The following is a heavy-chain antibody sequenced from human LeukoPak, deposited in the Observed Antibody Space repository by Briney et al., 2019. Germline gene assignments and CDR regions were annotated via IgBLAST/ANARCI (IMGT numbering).Heavy chain of an antibody. J-gene: IGHJ4*02. CDR3: AKDFSTAYGSGSFDY. V-gene: IGHV3-48*03. Sequence: GGSLRLSCAASGFTFSSYEMNWVRQAPGKGLEWVSYISSSGSTIYYADSVKGRFTISRDNAKNSLYLQMNSLRAEDTALYYCAKDFSTAYGSGSFDYWGQGTLVTVSS. CDR1: GFTFSSYE. CDR2: ISSSGSTI. D-gene: IGHD3-10*01.